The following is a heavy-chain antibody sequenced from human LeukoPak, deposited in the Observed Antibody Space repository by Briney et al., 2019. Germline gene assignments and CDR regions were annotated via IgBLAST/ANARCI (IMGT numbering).Heavy chain of an antibody. Sequence: GGSLRLSCAASGFTFSTYWMSWVRQAPGKGLEWVANIKQGGSEKYYLDSVKGRFTISRDNAKNSLYLQMNSLRAEDTAVYFCTREAAAGIDYWGQGTLVTVSS. V-gene: IGHV3-7*01. CDR3: TREAAAGIDY. J-gene: IGHJ4*02. CDR1: GFTFSTYW. D-gene: IGHD6-13*01. CDR2: IKQGGSEK.